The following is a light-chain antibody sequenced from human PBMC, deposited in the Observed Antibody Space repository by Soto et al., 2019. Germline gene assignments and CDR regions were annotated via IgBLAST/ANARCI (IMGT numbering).Light chain of an antibody. J-gene: IGKJ5*01. CDR2: DAS. CDR3: QRYDNLLIT. CDR1: HDISNY. Sequence: DIQMTQSPSWLSASVGDRVTMACQASHDISNYLNWYQQKPGKAPKLLIYDASNLETGVPSRFSGSGSGTDFTFTISSLQPEDIATYYCQRYDNLLITFGQGTRLEIK. V-gene: IGKV1-33*01.